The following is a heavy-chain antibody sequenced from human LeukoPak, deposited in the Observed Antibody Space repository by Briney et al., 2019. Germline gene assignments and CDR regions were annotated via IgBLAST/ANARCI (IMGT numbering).Heavy chain of an antibody. CDR2: MNPNSGNT. CDR1: GYTFTSYN. V-gene: IGHV1-8*02. CDR3: ARRYCSGGSCYQAAFYFDY. Sequence: ASVKVSCKASGYTFTSYNINWVRQATGQGLEWMGWMNPNSGNTGYAQKFQGRVTMTTDTSTSTAYMELRSLRSDDTAVYYCARRYCSGGSCYQAAFYFDYWGQGTLVTVSS. J-gene: IGHJ4*02. D-gene: IGHD2-15*01.